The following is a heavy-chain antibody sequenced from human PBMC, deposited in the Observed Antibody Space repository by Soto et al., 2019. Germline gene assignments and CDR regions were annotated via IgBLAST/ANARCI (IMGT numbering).Heavy chain of an antibody. CDR1: GDTFNFYS. D-gene: IGHD3-10*01. Sequence: QVQLVQSGAEVKRPGSSVKVSCKASGDTFNFYSINWVRQAPGLGLEWMGRVNPILSMSNYAQRFQGRVRMAAYKSTSTAYMELSGLRSGDTAIYYCATIYGSGYRAFDFWGQGALVTVSS. CDR3: ATIYGSGYRAFDF. CDR2: VNPILSMS. J-gene: IGHJ4*02. V-gene: IGHV1-69*04.